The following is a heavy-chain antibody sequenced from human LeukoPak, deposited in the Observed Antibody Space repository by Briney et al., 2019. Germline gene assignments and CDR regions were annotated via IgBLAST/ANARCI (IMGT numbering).Heavy chain of an antibody. V-gene: IGHV3-23*01. J-gene: IGHJ4*02. CDR3: AKGGHSSSWYLFDY. Sequence: GGSLRLSCAASGFTFSSYAMSWVRQAPGKGLEWVSAISGSGGSTYYADSVKGRFTISRDTLYLQMNSLRAEDMAVYYCAKGGHSSSWYLFDYWGQGTLVTVSS. D-gene: IGHD6-13*01. CDR1: GFTFSSYA. CDR2: ISGSGGST.